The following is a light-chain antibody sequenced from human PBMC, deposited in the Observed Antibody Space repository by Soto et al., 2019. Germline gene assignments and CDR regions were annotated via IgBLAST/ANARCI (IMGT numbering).Light chain of an antibody. J-gene: IGKJ1*01. CDR1: QSINIW. CDR3: QQYNSYSWT. Sequence: DIQMTQSPSTLSASVGDRVTITCRASQSINIWLGWYQQKPGKAPKLLIYKAYSLESGVPSRFSGSRSGTEFTLTISSLQPDDFATYYCQQYNSYSWTFGQGTKVEIK. CDR2: KAY. V-gene: IGKV1-5*03.